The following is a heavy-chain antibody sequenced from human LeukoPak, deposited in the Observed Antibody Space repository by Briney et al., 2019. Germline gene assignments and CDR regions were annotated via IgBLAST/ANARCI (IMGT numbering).Heavy chain of an antibody. V-gene: IGHV4-4*07. D-gene: IGHD6-6*01. J-gene: IGHJ6*03. CDR1: GGSISSYY. Sequence: PSETLSLTCTVSGGSISSYYWSWIRQPAGKGLEWIGRIYTSGSTNYNPSLKSRVTMSVDTSKNQFSLKLSSVTAAGTAVYYCARDLTYSSSSRGLLYYYYYMDVWGKGTTVTVSS. CDR3: ARDLTYSSSSRGLLYYYYYMDV. CDR2: IYTSGST.